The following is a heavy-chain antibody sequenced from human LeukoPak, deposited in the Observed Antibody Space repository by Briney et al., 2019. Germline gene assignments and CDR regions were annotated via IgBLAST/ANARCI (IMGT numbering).Heavy chain of an antibody. Sequence: GASVKVSCKASGGTVSSYAISWVRQAPGQGLEWMGGIIPIFGTANYAQKFQGRVTITADESTSTAYMELSSLRSEDTAVYYCARGRRGDFWSGYYGQTTTYYYYYYMDVWGKGTTVTVSS. CDR3: ARGRRGDFWSGYYGQTTTYYYYYYMDV. CDR1: GGTVSSYA. V-gene: IGHV1-69*01. D-gene: IGHD3-3*01. J-gene: IGHJ6*03. CDR2: IIPIFGTA.